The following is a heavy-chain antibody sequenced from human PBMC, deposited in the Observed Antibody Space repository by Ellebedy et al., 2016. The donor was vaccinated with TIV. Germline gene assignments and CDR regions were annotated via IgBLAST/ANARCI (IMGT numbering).Heavy chain of an antibody. CDR2: INHSGST. Sequence: ESLKISXAASGFTFSSYAMTWIRQPPGKGLEWIGEINHSGSTNYNPSLKSRVTISVDTSKNQFSLKLRSVTAADTAVYYCARGQGRRKATDYWGQGTLVTVSS. CDR3: ARGQGRRKATDY. J-gene: IGHJ4*02. D-gene: IGHD5-12*01. CDR1: GFTFSSYA. V-gene: IGHV4-34*01.